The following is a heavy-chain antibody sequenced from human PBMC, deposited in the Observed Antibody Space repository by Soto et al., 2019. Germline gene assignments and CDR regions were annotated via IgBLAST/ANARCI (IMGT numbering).Heavy chain of an antibody. Sequence: QVQLIQYGAEVKQPGASVKVACKVSGHTLAELSIHWVRQAPGKGLEWMGGYDPEKGGIIYAQNFQVGVTMTAESGTHTAYMELSSRRTEHTAMYYCGGDKALSVTHEFEYWGQGSLVTVSP. D-gene: IGHD5-18*01. J-gene: IGHJ4*02. CDR2: YDPEKGGI. V-gene: IGHV1-24*01. CDR3: GGDKALSVTHEFEY. CDR1: GHTLAELS.